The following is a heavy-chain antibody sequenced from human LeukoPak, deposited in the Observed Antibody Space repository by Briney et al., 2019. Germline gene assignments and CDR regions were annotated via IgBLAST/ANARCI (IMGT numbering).Heavy chain of an antibody. CDR3: ARDGGIAVAPIDY. CDR2: INPSGGST. CDR1: GYTFTGYY. D-gene: IGHD6-19*01. J-gene: IGHJ4*02. V-gene: IGHV1-46*01. Sequence: ASVKVSCKASGYTFTGYYMHWVRQAPGQGLEWMGIINPSGGSTSYAQKFQGRVTMTRDTSTSTVYLELSSLRSEDTAVYYCARDGGIAVAPIDYWGQGTLVTVSS.